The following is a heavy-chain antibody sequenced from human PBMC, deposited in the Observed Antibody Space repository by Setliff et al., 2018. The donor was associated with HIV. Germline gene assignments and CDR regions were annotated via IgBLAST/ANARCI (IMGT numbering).Heavy chain of an antibody. J-gene: IGHJ4*02. V-gene: IGHV4-39*01. CDR3: ARLSGGMVPNY. CDR2: IYYSGST. CDR1: GGSISGSSYY. D-gene: IGHD3-10*01. Sequence: SETLSLTCTVSGGSISGSSYYWGWVRQPPGKGLEWIGSIYYSGSTYYNPSLNSRATTSIDTPKNQFSLKLNSVTAADTAVYYCARLSGGMVPNYWGPGTLVTVSS.